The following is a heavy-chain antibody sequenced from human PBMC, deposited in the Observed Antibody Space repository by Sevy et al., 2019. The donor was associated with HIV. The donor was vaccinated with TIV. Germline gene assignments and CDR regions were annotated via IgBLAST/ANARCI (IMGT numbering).Heavy chain of an antibody. CDR2: ISYDGSNK. J-gene: IGHJ6*02. V-gene: IGHV3-30-3*01. Sequence: GGSLRLSCAASGFTFSSYAMHWVRQAPGKGLEWVAVISYDGSNKYYADSVKGRFTISRDNSKNTLYLQMNSLRAEDTAVYYCARVQNYYYYYGMDVWGQGTTVTVSS. CDR3: ARVQNYYYYYGMDV. CDR1: GFTFSSYA.